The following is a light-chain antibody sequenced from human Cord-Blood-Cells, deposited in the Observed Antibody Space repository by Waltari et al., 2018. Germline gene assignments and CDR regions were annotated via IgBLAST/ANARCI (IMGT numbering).Light chain of an antibody. CDR1: QSVSSSY. CDR2: GAS. CDR3: QQDGSSPT. V-gene: IGKV3-20*01. J-gene: IGKJ4*01. Sequence: EIVLTQSPGTLSLSPGESATLSCRASQSVSSSYLAWYQQKPGQAPRLLIYGASSRATGIPDRFSGSGSGTDFTLTISRLEPEDFAVYYCQQDGSSPTFGGGTKVEIK.